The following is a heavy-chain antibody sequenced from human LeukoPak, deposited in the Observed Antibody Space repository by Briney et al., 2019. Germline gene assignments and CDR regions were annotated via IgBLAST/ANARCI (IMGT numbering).Heavy chain of an antibody. D-gene: IGHD2-2*01. V-gene: IGHV3-74*01. CDR2: INADGSGT. CDR1: GFTFNTFA. Sequence: PGGSLRLSCAASGFTFNTFAMTWVRQAPEKGLVGVAHINADGSGTYYAASVKGRFTISRDNAKNTLYLQMHCLTAEDTAVYYCVRGALRDCSYTSCTRGNWFDPWGQGTLVTVSS. J-gene: IGHJ5*02. CDR3: VRGALRDCSYTSCTRGNWFDP.